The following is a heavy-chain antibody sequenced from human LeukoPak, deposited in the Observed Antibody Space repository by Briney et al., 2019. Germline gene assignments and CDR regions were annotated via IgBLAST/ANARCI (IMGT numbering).Heavy chain of an antibody. J-gene: IGHJ6*02. Sequence: GRSLRLSCAASGFTFSSYGMHWVRQAPGKGREWVAIISYDGSNEYYADSVKGRFTISRDNSKNTLYLQMNSLRTEDTAVYYCAKEGGSYYDYYYGMDVWGQGTTVTVSS. D-gene: IGHD1-26*01. CDR3: AKEGGSYYDYYYGMDV. CDR1: GFTFSSYG. CDR2: ISYDGSNE. V-gene: IGHV3-30*18.